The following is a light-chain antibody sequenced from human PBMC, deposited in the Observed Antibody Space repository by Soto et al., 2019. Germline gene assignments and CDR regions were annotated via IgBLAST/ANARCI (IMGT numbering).Light chain of an antibody. Sequence: DIHLTHSPPSLSASVGDKVTITCRASQNIGTTLNWYQLRPGKAPKLLIYVTSTLQTGVPSRFSGSGSGSDFTLTINNLQPEDFGTYSCQQTHSTPTFGQGTKVDIK. J-gene: IGKJ1*01. CDR1: QNIGTT. V-gene: IGKV1-39*01. CDR3: QQTHSTPT. CDR2: VTS.